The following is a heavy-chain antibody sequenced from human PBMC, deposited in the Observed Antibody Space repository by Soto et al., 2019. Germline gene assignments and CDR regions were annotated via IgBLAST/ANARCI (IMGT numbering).Heavy chain of an antibody. CDR3: ARDYFNIADQIYYYYGMDV. CDR2: ISAYNGNT. J-gene: IGHJ6*02. CDR1: GYTFTSYG. V-gene: IGHV1-18*01. D-gene: IGHD6-13*01. Sequence: QVQLVQSGAEVKKPGASVKVSCKASGYTFTSYGISWVRQAPGQGLEWMGWISAYNGNTNYAQKLQGRVTMTTDTSTSTAYMELRSLRSDATAVYYCARDYFNIADQIYYYYGMDVWGQGTTVTVSS.